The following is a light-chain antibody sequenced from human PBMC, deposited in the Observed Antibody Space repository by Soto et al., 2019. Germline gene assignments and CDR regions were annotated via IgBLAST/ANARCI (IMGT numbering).Light chain of an antibody. CDR2: WAS. Sequence: DIVMTQSPASLAVSLGERATINCKSSQSVLYSSYNNDYLAWYQQKPGQPPKLLIYWASTRESGVPDRISCSGSGTDFTLAISSLQAEDVAVYYCQQYYSSPLTFGGGTKVEIK. CDR1: QSVLYSSYNNDY. CDR3: QQYYSSPLT. V-gene: IGKV4-1*01. J-gene: IGKJ4*01.